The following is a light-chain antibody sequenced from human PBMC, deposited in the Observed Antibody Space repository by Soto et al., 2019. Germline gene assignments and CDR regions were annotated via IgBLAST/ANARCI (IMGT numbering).Light chain of an antibody. CDR1: ERIYSAY. Sequence: EVVSTQSPGTLSLSRGERATLSCRASERIYSAYLGWYQQKPGQAPRLLIYGTSSRATGIPDRFSGSGSGTDFTLTISRLEPEDFAVYYCQQYGNSPITFGQGTRLEIK. CDR3: QQYGNSPIT. V-gene: IGKV3-20*01. CDR2: GTS. J-gene: IGKJ5*01.